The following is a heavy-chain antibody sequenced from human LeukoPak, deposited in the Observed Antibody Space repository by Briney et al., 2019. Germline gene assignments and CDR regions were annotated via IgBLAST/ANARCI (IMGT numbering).Heavy chain of an antibody. CDR2: IIPIFGTA. CDR1: GGTFSSYA. Sequence: SVKVSCKASGGTFSSYAISWVRQAPGQGLEWMGGIIPIFGTANYAQKFRGRVTITADKSTSTAYMELSSLRSEDTAVYYCATFGGYYYDSSGHTLDYWGQGTLVTVSS. CDR3: ATFGGYYYDSSGHTLDY. V-gene: IGHV1-69*06. D-gene: IGHD3-22*01. J-gene: IGHJ4*02.